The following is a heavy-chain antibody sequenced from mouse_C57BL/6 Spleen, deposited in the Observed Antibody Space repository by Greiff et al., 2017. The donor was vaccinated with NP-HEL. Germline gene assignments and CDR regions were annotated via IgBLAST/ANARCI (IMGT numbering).Heavy chain of an antibody. D-gene: IGHD2-2*01. J-gene: IGHJ4*01. V-gene: IGHV1-61*01. Sequence: QVQLQQPGAELVRPGSSVKLSCKASGYTFTSYWMDWVKQRPGQGLEWIGNIYPSDSETHYNQKFKDKATLTVDKSSSTAYMQLSSLTSEDSAVYYCARSDGYDDGYYAMDYWGQGTSVTVSS. CDR3: ARSDGYDDGYYAMDY. CDR2: IYPSDSET. CDR1: GYTFTSYW.